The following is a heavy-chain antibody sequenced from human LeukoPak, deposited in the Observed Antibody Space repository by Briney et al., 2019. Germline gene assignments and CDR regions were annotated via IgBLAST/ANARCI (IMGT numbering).Heavy chain of an antibody. Sequence: SETLSLTCTVSGGSISSGGYYWSWIRQHPGKGLEWIGYIYYSGSTYYNPSLKSRVTISVDTSKNQFSLKLSSVIAADTAVYYCASDVPAGILDIWGQGTMVTVSS. J-gene: IGHJ3*02. CDR2: IYYSGST. D-gene: IGHD2-2*02. CDR1: GGSISSGGYY. V-gene: IGHV4-31*03. CDR3: ASDVPAGILDI.